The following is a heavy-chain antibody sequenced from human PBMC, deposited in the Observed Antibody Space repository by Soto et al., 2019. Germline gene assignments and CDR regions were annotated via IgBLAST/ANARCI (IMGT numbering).Heavy chain of an antibody. Sequence: LSLTCTVSGDSISNNYWNWVRQPPGKGLEWIAYIHYSGSTKYNPSLKSRVTISLDTSKNQFSLKLTSLSAADTAVYYCARRECSGGTCSFDPWGQGTLVTVSS. V-gene: IGHV4-59*08. CDR1: GDSISNNY. J-gene: IGHJ5*02. D-gene: IGHD2-15*01. CDR3: ARRECSGGTCSFDP. CDR2: IHYSGST.